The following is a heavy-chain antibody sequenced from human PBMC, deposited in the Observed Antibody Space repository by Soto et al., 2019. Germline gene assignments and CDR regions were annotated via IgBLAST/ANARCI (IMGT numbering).Heavy chain of an antibody. V-gene: IGHV1-69*02. Sequence: QVQLVQSGAEVKKPGSSVKVSCKASGGTFSSYTISWVRQAPGQGLEWMGRIIPILGIANYAQKCQGRVTITADKSTSTAYMELSSLRSEDTAVYYCARVRAPHPMKVVVAAPDNNWFDPWGQGTLVTVSS. CDR1: GGTFSSYT. CDR2: IIPILGIA. J-gene: IGHJ5*02. D-gene: IGHD2-15*01. CDR3: ARVRAPHPMKVVVAAPDNNWFDP.